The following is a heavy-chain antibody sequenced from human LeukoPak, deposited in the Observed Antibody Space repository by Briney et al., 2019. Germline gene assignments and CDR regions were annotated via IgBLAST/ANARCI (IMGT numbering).Heavy chain of an antibody. Sequence: PGGSLRLSCAASGFTFSSYAMSWVRQAPGKGLEWVSAISGSGGSTYYADSVKGLFTISRDNSKNTLYLQMNSLRAEDTAVYYCAKEGEENYYYYYMDVSGKGTTVTVFS. V-gene: IGHV3-23*01. J-gene: IGHJ6*03. CDR1: GFTFSSYA. CDR2: ISGSGGST. CDR3: AKEGEENYYYYYMDV.